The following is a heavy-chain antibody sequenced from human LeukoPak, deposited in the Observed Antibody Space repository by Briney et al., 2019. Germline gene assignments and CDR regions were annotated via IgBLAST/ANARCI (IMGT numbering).Heavy chain of an antibody. CDR2: FDPEDGET. CDR1: GYILTELS. V-gene: IGHV1-24*01. J-gene: IGHJ5*02. Sequence: ASVKVSCKVSGYILTELSMHWVRQAPGKGLEWMGGFDPEDGETIYAQKFQGRVTMTEDTSTDTAYMELSSLRSEDTAVYYCATLGGRGGNWFDPWGQGTLVTVSS. D-gene: IGHD5-12*01. CDR3: ATLGGRGGNWFDP.